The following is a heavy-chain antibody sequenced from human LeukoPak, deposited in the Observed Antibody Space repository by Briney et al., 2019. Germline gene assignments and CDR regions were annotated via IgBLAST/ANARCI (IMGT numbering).Heavy chain of an antibody. J-gene: IGHJ4*02. CDR3: ASFYSRGYDDY. D-gene: IGHD5-18*01. CDR2: ISGSGGST. CDR1: GFTFSSNA. Sequence: GGSPRLSCAASGFTFSSNAMSWVRQAPGKGLEWVSAISGSGGSTYYADSVKGRFTISRDNSKNTLYLQMYSLRAEDTAVYYCASFYSRGYDDYWGQGTLVTVSS. V-gene: IGHV3-23*01.